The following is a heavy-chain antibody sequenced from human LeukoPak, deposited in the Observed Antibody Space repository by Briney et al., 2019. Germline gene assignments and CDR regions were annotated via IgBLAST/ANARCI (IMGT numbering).Heavy chain of an antibody. Sequence: SETLSLTCTVSGGSISSSSYYWGWIRQPPGKGLEWIGCIYYSGSTYYNPSLKSRVTISVDTSKNQFSLKLSSVTAADTAVYYCARLDYYFWCCSAMRFVPWGQGTLVTVSS. CDR1: GGSISSSSYY. V-gene: IGHV4-39*01. D-gene: IGHD3-3*01. CDR3: ARLDYYFWCCSAMRFVP. J-gene: IGHJ5*02. CDR2: IYYSGST.